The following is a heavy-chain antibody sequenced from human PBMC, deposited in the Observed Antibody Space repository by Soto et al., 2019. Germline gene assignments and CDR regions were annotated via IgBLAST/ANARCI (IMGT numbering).Heavy chain of an antibody. CDR3: ARDLVQTPRRYYNYYCMDV. CDR1: GFTFSNYL. J-gene: IGHJ6*03. V-gene: IGHV3-7*01. Sequence: EVQLVDSGGGLVQPGGSLRLSCAASGFTFSNYLMSWARQAPGKGLEWVANIKQDGSEKYDVDSVKGRSTVSRDNADNSLYLQRNSLRADDTAVYYCARDLVQTPRRYYNYYCMDVWGKGTTVTVSS. D-gene: IGHD2-8*01. CDR2: IKQDGSEK.